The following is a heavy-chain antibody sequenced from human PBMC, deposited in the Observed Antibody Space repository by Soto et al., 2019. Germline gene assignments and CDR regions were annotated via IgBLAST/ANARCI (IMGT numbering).Heavy chain of an antibody. CDR3: ARAVLRFLAAWRFDP. D-gene: IGHD3-3*01. J-gene: IGHJ5*02. CDR2: ISGSGGST. Sequence: PGGTLRLSCAASGFTFSSYAMSWVRQAPGKGLEWVSAISGSGGSTYYADSVKGRFTISRDNSKNTLYLQMNSLRAEDMAVYYCARAVLRFLAAWRFDPWGQGTLVTVSS. V-gene: IGHV3-23*01. CDR1: GFTFSSYA.